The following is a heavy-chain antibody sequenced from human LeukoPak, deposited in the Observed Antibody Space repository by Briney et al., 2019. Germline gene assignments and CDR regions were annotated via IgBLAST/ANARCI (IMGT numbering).Heavy chain of an antibody. V-gene: IGHV4-39*07. CDR2: IYYSGST. CDR3: ARDRYYYDSSGYPFDY. Sequence: PSETLSLTCTVSGGSISSSSYYWGWIRQPPGKGLEWIGSIYYSGSTYYNPSLKSRVTMSVDTSKNQFSLKLSSVTAADTAVYYCARDRYYYDSSGYPFDYWGQGTLVTVSS. CDR1: GGSISSSSYY. D-gene: IGHD3-22*01. J-gene: IGHJ4*02.